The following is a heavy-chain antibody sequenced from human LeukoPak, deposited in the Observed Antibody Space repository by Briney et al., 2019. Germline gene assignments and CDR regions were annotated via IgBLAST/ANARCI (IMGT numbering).Heavy chain of an antibody. J-gene: IGHJ6*03. V-gene: IGHV4-59*05. D-gene: IGHD3-10*01. CDR3: ARQLYVSGSYYAPMDV. CDR2: IYYSGST. Sequence: KTSETLSLTCTVSGGSISSYYWSWIRQPPGKGLEWIGSIYYSGSTYYNPSLKSRVTISVDTSKNQFSLKLSSVTAADTAVYFCARQLYVSGSYYAPMDVWGKGTTVTISS. CDR1: GGSISSYY.